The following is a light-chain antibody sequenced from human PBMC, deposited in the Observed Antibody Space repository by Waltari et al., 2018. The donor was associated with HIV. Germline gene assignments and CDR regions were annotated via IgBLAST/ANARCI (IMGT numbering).Light chain of an antibody. J-gene: IGLJ3*02. CDR3: CSYAGANIHWV. CDR1: SRYVNNYNY. V-gene: IGLV2-11*01. CDR2: GVN. Sequence: QSALTQPRSVSGSPGQSVTISCTGTSRYVNNYNYVSWYQHHPGEAPTLVIFGVNKRPSGGPCRFAGSNSGNPASLTISGLQAEDEGHYYCCSYAGANIHWVFGGGTKLTVL.